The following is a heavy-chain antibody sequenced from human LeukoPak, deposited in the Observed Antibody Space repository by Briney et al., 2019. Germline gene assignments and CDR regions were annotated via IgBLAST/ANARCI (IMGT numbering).Heavy chain of an antibody. D-gene: IGHD2-2*01. V-gene: IGHV3-23*01. Sequence: GGSLRLSCAASGFTFSSYAMSWVRQAPGTGLEWVSAISDRGGGTYYADSVKGRFTISRDNSKNALYLQMNSLRAEDTAVYYCARDLSSTSSWATVPDYWGQGTLVTVSS. CDR1: GFTFSSYA. CDR3: ARDLSSTSSWATVPDY. CDR2: ISDRGGGT. J-gene: IGHJ4*02.